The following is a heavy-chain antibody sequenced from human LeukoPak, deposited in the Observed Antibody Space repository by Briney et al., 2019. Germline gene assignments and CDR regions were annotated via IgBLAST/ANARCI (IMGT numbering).Heavy chain of an antibody. D-gene: IGHD3-3*02. V-gene: IGHV3-66*01. CDR3: ARAPSNAHFDY. J-gene: IGHJ4*02. Sequence: GGSLRLSCAASGFTFSSYAMSWVRQAPGKGLEWVSLIYSGGSTYYADSVKGRFTISRDNSNNTVYLQMNSLRAEDTAVYYCARAPSNAHFDYWGQGTLVTVSS. CDR1: GFTFSSYA. CDR2: IYSGGST.